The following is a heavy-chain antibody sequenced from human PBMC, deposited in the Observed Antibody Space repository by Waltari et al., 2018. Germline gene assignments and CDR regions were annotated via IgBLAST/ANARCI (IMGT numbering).Heavy chain of an antibody. CDR3: ARERHRLMEEGYLMALDP. D-gene: IGHD3-3*01. CDR1: GYTFSDYG. CDR2: SSGTKGHT. V-gene: IGHV1-18*01. J-gene: IGHJ5*02. Sequence: QVQLVQSGAEVKKPGASVKVSCKASGYTFSDYGISWVRKAPGKGLEWMGWSSGTKGHTNHAQKFQGRLIMTEDTSATTVYMELTYLTSDDTAVYYCARERHRLMEEGYLMALDPWGQGTLVTVSS.